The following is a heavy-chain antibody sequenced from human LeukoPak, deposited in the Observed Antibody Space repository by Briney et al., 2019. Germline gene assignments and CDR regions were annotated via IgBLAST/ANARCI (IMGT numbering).Heavy chain of an antibody. CDR2: IYYSGST. V-gene: IGHV4-39*07. CDR1: GGSISSSSYY. D-gene: IGHD3-10*01. CDR3: ARGRRGPRFDY. Sequence: PSETLSLTCTVSGGSISSSSYYWGWIRQPPGNGLECIGSIYYSGSTNYNPSLKSRVTISVDTSKNQFSLKLSSVTAADTAVYYCARGRRGPRFDYWGQGTLVTVSS. J-gene: IGHJ4*02.